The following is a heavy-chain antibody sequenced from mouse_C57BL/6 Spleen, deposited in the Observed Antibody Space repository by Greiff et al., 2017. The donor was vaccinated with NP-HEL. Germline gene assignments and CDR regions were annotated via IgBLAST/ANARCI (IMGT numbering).Heavy chain of an antibody. CDR3: ARWYSYYAMDY. CDR1: GYAFSSYW. Sequence: QVQLQQSGAELVKPGASVKISCKASGYAFSSYWMNWVKQRPGKGLEWIGQIYPGDGDTNYNGKFKGKATLTADKSSSPAYMQLSSLTSEDSAVYFCARWYSYYAMDYWGQGTSVTVSS. V-gene: IGHV1-80*01. CDR2: IYPGDGDT. D-gene: IGHD1-1*02. J-gene: IGHJ4*01.